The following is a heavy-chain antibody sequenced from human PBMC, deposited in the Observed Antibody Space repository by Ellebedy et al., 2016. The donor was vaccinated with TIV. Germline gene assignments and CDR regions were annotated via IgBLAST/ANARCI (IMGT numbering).Heavy chain of an antibody. CDR3: ARVPPSGEDDSDYYYYYGMDV. D-gene: IGHD3-10*01. CDR1: GFTFSSYE. Sequence: GESLKISCAASGFTFSSYEMNWVRQAPGKGLEWVSVIYSGGSTYYADSVKGRFTISRDNSKNTLYLQMNSLRAEDTAVYYCARVPPSGEDDSDYYYYYGMDVWGQGTTVTVSS. V-gene: IGHV3-53*01. CDR2: IYSGGST. J-gene: IGHJ6*02.